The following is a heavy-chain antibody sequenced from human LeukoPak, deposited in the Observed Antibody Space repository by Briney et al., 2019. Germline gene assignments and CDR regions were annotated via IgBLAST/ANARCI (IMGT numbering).Heavy chain of an antibody. V-gene: IGHV3-74*01. D-gene: IGHD6-19*01. J-gene: IGHJ4*02. CDR2: INSDGYSI. CDR3: ARATAVAGTDS. CDR1: GFTFSSYW. Sequence: SGGSLRLSCAASGFTFSSYWMHWVRQAPGKGLVWVSRINSDGYSISYADSVKGRFTISRENAKNTLYLQMNSLSVEDTAVYYYARATAVAGTDSWGQGTLVTVSS.